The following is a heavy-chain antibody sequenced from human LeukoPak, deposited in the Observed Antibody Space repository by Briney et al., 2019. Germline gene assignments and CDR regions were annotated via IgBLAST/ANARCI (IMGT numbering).Heavy chain of an antibody. CDR1: GFTFSNSA. CDR2: IIVGSGKT. Sequence: GTSVKVSCKASGFTFSNSAIQWVRQARGQRLEWIGWIIVGSGKTHYVQNFQERLTITRDMSTNTAYMELSSLRSEDTAMYYCAAELYSGTYGRCCSFAFWGQGTLITVSS. J-gene: IGHJ4*02. D-gene: IGHD1-26*01. V-gene: IGHV1-58*02. CDR3: AAELYSGTYGRCCSFAF.